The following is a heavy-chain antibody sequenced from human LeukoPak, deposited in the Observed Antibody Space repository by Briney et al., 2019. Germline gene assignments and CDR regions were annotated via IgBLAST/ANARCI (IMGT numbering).Heavy chain of an antibody. Sequence: ASVKVSCKASGYTFTGYYMHWVRQAPGQGLEWMGWISAYNGNTNYAQKLQGRVTMTTDTSTSTAYMELRSLRSDDTAVYYCARDCGGDCYSMENFDYWGQGTLVTVSS. CDR1: GYTFTGYY. CDR2: ISAYNGNT. V-gene: IGHV1-18*04. J-gene: IGHJ4*02. D-gene: IGHD2-21*02. CDR3: ARDCGGDCYSMENFDY.